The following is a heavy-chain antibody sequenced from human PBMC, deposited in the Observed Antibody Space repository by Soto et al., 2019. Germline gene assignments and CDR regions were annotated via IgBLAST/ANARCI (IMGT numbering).Heavy chain of an antibody. V-gene: IGHV4-34*01. Sequence: PSETLSLTCTVYGGSFSGYYWSWIRQPPGKGLEWIGEINHSGSTNYNPSLKSRVTISVDTSKNQFSLKLSSVTAADTAVYYCARGPSPYYYDSSGYPYWGQGTLVTVSS. J-gene: IGHJ4*02. CDR1: GGSFSGYY. CDR3: ARGPSPYYYDSSGYPY. CDR2: INHSGST. D-gene: IGHD3-22*01.